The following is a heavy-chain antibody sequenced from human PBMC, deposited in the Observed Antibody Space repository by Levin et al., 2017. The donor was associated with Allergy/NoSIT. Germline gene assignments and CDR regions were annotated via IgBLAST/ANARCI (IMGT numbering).Heavy chain of an antibody. Sequence: ASVKVSCKTSGYTFTSYYMHWVRQAPGQGLEWMGIINPSGGSTSFAQKFQGRVTMTRDTSTSTVYMELSSLTSEDTAVYFCARDRSGNYLFDYWGQGTLVTVSS. CDR1: GYTFTSYY. CDR3: ARDRSGNYLFDY. J-gene: IGHJ4*02. CDR2: INPSGGST. V-gene: IGHV1-46*01. D-gene: IGHD1-26*01.